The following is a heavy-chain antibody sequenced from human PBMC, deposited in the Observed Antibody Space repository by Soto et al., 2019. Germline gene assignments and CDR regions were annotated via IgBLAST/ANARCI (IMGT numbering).Heavy chain of an antibody. V-gene: IGHV5-10-1*01. CDR3: ASLKGFWSGQPAYAMDV. D-gene: IGHD3-3*01. CDR2: IDPSDSYT. Sequence: GESLKISCKGSGYSFTSYWISWVRQMPGKGLEWMGRIDPSDSYTNYSPSFQGHVTISADKSISTAYLQWSSLKASDTAMYYCASLKGFWSGQPAYAMDVWGPGTTVTVSS. CDR1: GYSFTSYW. J-gene: IGHJ6*02.